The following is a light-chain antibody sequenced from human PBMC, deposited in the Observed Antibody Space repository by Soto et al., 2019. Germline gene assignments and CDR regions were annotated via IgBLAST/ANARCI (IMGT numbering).Light chain of an antibody. V-gene: IGLV8-61*01. J-gene: IGLJ1*01. CDR1: SGSVSTSYY. CDR3: VLYVGSGIYV. CDR2: SSN. Sequence: QAVVTQEPSFSVSPGGTVTLTCGLKSGSVSTSYYPSWYQQTPGQAPRTLIYSSNTRSSGVPDRFSGSILGNKAALTITGAQADDESDYYCVLYVGSGIYVFGTGTKLIVL.